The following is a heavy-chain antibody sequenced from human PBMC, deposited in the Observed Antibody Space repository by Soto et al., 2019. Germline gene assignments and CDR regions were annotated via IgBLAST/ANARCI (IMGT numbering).Heavy chain of an antibody. CDR1: GFTFSSYS. V-gene: IGHV3-21*01. D-gene: IGHD6-13*01. CDR3: ARFTHSSTGYTSSSYFDY. CDR2: ISSNSSYI. Sequence: EVQLVESGGGLVKPGGSLRLSCAASGFTFSSYSMNWVLQAPGKGLEWVSSISSNSSYIYYAVSVKGRFTISRDNAKNSLYLQMNSLIAEDTAVYFCARFTHSSTGYTSSSYFDYWGQGTLVTVSS. J-gene: IGHJ4*02.